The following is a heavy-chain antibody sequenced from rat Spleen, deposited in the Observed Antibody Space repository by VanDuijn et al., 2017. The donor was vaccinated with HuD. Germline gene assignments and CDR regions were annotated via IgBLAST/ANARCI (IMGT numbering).Heavy chain of an antibody. V-gene: IGHV5-29*01. J-gene: IGHJ2*01. CDR3: ARRTYYDC. CDR1: GSTFSDYY. Sequence: EVQLVESDGGLVQPGRSLKLSCAASGSTFSDYYIAWVRQAPTKGLEWVATITFDGSGTYYRDSVKGRFTISRDNAKSTLYLQMDSLRSEDTATYYCARRTYYDCWGQGVMVTVSS. CDR2: ITFDGSGT.